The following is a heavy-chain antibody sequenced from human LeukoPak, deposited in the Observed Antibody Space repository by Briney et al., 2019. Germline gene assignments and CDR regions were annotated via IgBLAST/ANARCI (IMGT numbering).Heavy chain of an antibody. CDR2: INSDGSST. CDR1: GFTFSSYW. V-gene: IGHV3-74*01. J-gene: IGHJ4*02. CDR3: ARDEDYDFWSGYYGY. Sequence: PGGSLRLSCAASGFTFSSYWMHWVRQAPGKGLVWVSRINSDGSSTSYADSVKGRFTISRDNAKNTLYLQMSSLRAEDTAVYYCARDEDYDFWSGYYGYWGQGTLVTVSS. D-gene: IGHD3-3*01.